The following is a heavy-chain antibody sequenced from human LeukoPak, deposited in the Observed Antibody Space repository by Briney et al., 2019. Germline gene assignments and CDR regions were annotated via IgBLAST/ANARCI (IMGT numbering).Heavy chain of an antibody. CDR1: GFTLSSYS. CDR3: ARTDGSSWYPGFDP. J-gene: IGHJ5*02. Sequence: GGSLRLSCAASGFTLSSYSMNWVRQAPGKGLEWVSSISSSSSYIYYADSVKGRFTISRDNAKNSLYLQMNSLRAEDTAVYYCARTDGSSWYPGFDPWGQGTLVTASS. CDR2: ISSSSSYI. D-gene: IGHD6-13*01. V-gene: IGHV3-21*01.